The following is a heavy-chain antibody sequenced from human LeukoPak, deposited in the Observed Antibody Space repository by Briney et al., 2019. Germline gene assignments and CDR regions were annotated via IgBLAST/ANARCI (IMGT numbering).Heavy chain of an antibody. J-gene: IGHJ4*02. CDR1: GFTFSSYS. Sequence: GGSLRLSCAASGFTFSSYSMNWVRQAPGKGLEWVSVIYSGGSTYYADSVKGRFTISRDNSKNTLYLQMNSLRAEDTAVYYCASGYDLSGYDYWGQGTLVTVSS. CDR2: IYSGGST. V-gene: IGHV3-53*01. CDR3: ASGYDLSGYDY. D-gene: IGHD5-12*01.